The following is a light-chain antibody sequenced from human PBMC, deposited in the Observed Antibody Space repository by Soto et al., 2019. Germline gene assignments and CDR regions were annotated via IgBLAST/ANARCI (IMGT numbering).Light chain of an antibody. CDR3: QQYGSSGT. V-gene: IGKV3-20*01. Sequence: EIEWTQSPGTLSLSPGERATLSCRASQSVSNNYLAWYQQKPGQAPRLLIYGASNRATGIPDRFSGSGSGTDFTLTISRLEPEDFAVYYCQQYGSSGTFGQGTKVDIK. J-gene: IGKJ1*01. CDR1: QSVSNNY. CDR2: GAS.